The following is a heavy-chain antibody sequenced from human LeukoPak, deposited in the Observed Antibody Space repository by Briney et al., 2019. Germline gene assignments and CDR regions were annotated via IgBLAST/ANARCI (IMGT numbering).Heavy chain of an antibody. CDR1: GFPFSAYD. CDR2: FGSAGDT. Sequence: GGSLRFSCATSGFPFSAYDMHWVRQAPGKGLEWVSAFGSAGDTYYPGAVKGRFTISRDYATDSLYLQMTSLRAGDTAVYFCVRGALPGDNWYFDLWGRGTLVTVSS. V-gene: IGHV3-13*01. CDR3: VRGALPGDNWYFDL. J-gene: IGHJ2*01.